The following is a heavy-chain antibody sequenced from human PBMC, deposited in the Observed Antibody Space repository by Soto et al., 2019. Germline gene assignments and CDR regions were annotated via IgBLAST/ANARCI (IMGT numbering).Heavy chain of an antibody. D-gene: IGHD3-3*01. CDR2: INSDGSST. V-gene: IGHV3-74*01. CDR1: GFTFSSYW. CDR3: ARELYTIFGVHRIGPTGGMDV. Sequence: GGSLRLSCAASGFTFSSYWMHWVRQAPGKGLVWVSRINSDGSSTSYADSVKGRFTISRDNAKNTLYLQMNSLRAEDTAVYYCARELYTIFGVHRIGPTGGMDVWGQGTTVTVSS. J-gene: IGHJ6*02.